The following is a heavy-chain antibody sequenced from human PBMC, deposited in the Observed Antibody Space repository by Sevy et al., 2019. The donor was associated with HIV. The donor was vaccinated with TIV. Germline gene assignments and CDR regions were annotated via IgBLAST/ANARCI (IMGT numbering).Heavy chain of an antibody. J-gene: IGHJ4*02. CDR3: ARDVRLQHYFDY. CDR1: GFTFSDYY. V-gene: IGHV3-11*01. D-gene: IGHD1-1*01. CDR2: ISSSGSTI. Sequence: GGSLRLSCAASGFTFSDYYMSWIRQAPGKGLEWVSYISSSGSTIYYADSVKGGFTISRDNAKNSLDLQMNSVRAEDTAGYYCARDVRLQHYFDYWGQGTLVTVSS.